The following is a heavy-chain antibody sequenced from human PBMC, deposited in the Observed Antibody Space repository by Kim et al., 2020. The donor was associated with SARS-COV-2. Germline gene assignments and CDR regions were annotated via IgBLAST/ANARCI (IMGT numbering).Heavy chain of an antibody. D-gene: IGHD2-2*02. V-gene: IGHV3-11*06. J-gene: IGHJ6*02. CDR2: ISSSSSYT. Sequence: GGSLRLSCAASGFTFSDYYMSWIRQAPGKGLEWVSYISSSSSYTNYADSVKGRFTISRDNAKNSLYLQMNSLRAEDTAVYYCARGGVVPAAIRWALYGMDVWGQGTTVTVSS. CDR1: GFTFSDYY. CDR3: ARGGVVPAAIRWALYGMDV.